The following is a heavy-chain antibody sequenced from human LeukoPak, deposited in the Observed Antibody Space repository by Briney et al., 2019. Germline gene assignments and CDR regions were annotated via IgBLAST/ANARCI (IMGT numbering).Heavy chain of an antibody. D-gene: IGHD6-13*01. V-gene: IGHV3-23*01. Sequence: PGGSLRLSCAASGFTFNSYAMSWVRQAPGKGLEWVSAISGSGGSTYYADSVEGRFTISRDNSKNTLYLQMNSLRAEDTAVYYCAKDVFKAAAVPYWGQGTLVTVSS. J-gene: IGHJ4*02. CDR3: AKDVFKAAAVPY. CDR2: ISGSGGST. CDR1: GFTFNSYA.